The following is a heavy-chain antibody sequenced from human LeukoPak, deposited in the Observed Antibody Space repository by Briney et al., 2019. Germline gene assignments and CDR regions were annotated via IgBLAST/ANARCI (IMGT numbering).Heavy chain of an antibody. D-gene: IGHD3-22*01. CDR3: ARDPAGGYYDSSGYPNGGYFDY. CDR2: IYYSGST. V-gene: IGHV4-30-4*01. Sequence: SETLSLTCTVSGGSISSGDYYWSWIRQPPGKGLEWIGYIYYSGSTYYNPSLKSRGTISVDTSKNQFSLKLSSVTAADTAVYYCARDPAGGYYDSSGYPNGGYFDYWGQGTLVTVSS. J-gene: IGHJ4*02. CDR1: GGSISSGDYY.